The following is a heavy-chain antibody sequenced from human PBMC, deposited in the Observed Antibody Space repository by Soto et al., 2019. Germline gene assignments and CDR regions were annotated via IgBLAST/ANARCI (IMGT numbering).Heavy chain of an antibody. J-gene: IGHJ1*01. CDR3: ARDDDYYDSSGYYGYFQN. D-gene: IGHD3-22*01. CDR1: GGSISSGGYY. V-gene: IGHV4-31*03. Sequence: SSETLSLTCTVSGGSISSGGYYWSWIRQHPGKGLEWIGYIYYSGSTYYNPSLKSRVTISVDTSKNQFSLKLSSVTAADTAVYYCARDDDYYDSSGYYGYFQNWGQGTLVTVSS. CDR2: IYYSGST.